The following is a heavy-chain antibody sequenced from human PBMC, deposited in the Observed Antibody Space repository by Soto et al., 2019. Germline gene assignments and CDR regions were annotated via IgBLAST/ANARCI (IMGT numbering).Heavy chain of an antibody. CDR3: ARYRREAVAGYTLDN. CDR1: GGSISSNY. Sequence: PSETLSLTCTVSGGSISSNYWTWIRQPPGKGLEWIGYVYNSGSTNYNPSLKSRVTISEDASKSQFSLKVDSMTAADTAVYYCARYRREAVAGYTLDNWGQGILVTVSS. CDR2: VYNSGST. J-gene: IGHJ4*02. V-gene: IGHV4-59*01. D-gene: IGHD6-13*01.